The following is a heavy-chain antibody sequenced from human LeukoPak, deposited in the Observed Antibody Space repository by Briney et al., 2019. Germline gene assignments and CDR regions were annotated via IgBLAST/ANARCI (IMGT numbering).Heavy chain of an antibody. D-gene: IGHD2-8*02. CDR1: GFTFTDYA. V-gene: IGHV3-30*04. CDR2: ISSDGNTK. Sequence: GGSLRLSCVASGFTFTDYAFNWVRQAPGKEMEWVAIISSDGNTKSYADTLKGRFSISRDNFRDTVFLEVSTLRPEDTGLYYCVRDLTSGARFDFWGQGTLVTVSS. CDR3: VRDLTSGARFDF. J-gene: IGHJ4*02.